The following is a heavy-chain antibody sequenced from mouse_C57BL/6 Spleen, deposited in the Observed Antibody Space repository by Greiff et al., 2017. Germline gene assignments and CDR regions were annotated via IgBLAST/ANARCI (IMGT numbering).Heavy chain of an antibody. V-gene: IGHV1-9*01. CDR1: GYTFTGYW. Sequence: QVQLQQSGAELMKPGASVKLSCKATGYTFTGYWIEWVKQRPGHGLEWIGEILPGSGSTNYNEKFKGKATFTADTSSTTAYMQLSSLTTEDSAIYYCARRGYYGSSSYWYFDVWGTGTTVTVSS. CDR3: ARRGYYGSSSYWYFDV. D-gene: IGHD1-1*01. CDR2: ILPGSGST. J-gene: IGHJ1*03.